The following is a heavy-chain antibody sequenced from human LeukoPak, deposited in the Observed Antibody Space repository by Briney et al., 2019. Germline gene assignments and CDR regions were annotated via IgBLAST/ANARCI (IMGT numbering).Heavy chain of an antibody. Sequence: ASVKVSCKASGYTFTSYGISWVRQAPGQGLEWMGWISAYNGNTNYTQKLQGRVTMTTNTSTSTAYMELRSLRSDDTAVYYCARYLGYCSGGSCYFDYWGQGTLVSVSS. CDR3: ARYLGYCSGGSCYFDY. J-gene: IGHJ4*02. CDR1: GYTFTSYG. D-gene: IGHD2-15*01. CDR2: ISAYNGNT. V-gene: IGHV1-18*01.